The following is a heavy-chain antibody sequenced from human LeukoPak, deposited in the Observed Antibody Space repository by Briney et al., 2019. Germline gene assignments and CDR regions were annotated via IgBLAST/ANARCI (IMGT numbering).Heavy chain of an antibody. D-gene: IGHD3-9*01. CDR2: IIPILGIA. J-gene: IGHJ4*02. CDR1: GGTFSSYA. V-gene: IGHV1-69*04. CDR3: ADARYDILTGYLH. Sequence: ASVKVSCKASGGTFSSYAISWVRQAPGQGLEWMGRIIPILGIANYAQKFQGRVTITADKFTSTAYMELSSLRSEDTAVYYCADARYDILTGYLHWGQGTLVTVSS.